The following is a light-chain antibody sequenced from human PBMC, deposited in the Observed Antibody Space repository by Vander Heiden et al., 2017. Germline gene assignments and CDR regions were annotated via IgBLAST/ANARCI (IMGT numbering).Light chain of an antibody. V-gene: IGKV1-39*01. Sequence: GDRVTITCRASQSISNDLNWYQQKPGKAPNLLVDAASSLQSGVLSRVSGSGSGTDFSLTITSLQPEDFATYYCQQSYSAPHTFGQGTKLEIK. CDR2: AAS. J-gene: IGKJ2*01. CDR1: QSISND. CDR3: QQSYSAPHT.